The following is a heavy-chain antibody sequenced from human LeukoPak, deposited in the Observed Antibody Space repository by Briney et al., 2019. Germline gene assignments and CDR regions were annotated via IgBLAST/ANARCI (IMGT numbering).Heavy chain of an antibody. CDR3: ARGGTYSFDY. D-gene: IGHD1-26*01. CDR1: GFTFSNYW. J-gene: IGHJ4*02. CDR2: VHSDGRST. V-gene: IGHV3-74*01. Sequence: PGGSLRLSCAASGFTFSNYWMHWVRQAPGKGLVWVSRVHSDGRSTTYADSVKGRFTISRGNAKNTLYLQMNSLRVEDTAVYYCARGGTYSFDYWGQGTLATVSS.